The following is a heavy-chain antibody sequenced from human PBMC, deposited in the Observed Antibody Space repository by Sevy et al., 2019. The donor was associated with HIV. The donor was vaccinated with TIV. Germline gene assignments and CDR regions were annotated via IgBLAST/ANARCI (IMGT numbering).Heavy chain of an antibody. V-gene: IGHV1-69*13. Sequence: ASVKVSCKASGGTFSSYAISWVRQAPGQGLEWMGGIIPIFGTANYAQKFQGRVTITADESTRTAYMELSSLRSEDTAVYYCAINAGGSGPPDYWGQGTLVTVSS. D-gene: IGHD3-10*01. J-gene: IGHJ4*02. CDR3: AINAGGSGPPDY. CDR1: GGTFSSYA. CDR2: IIPIFGTA.